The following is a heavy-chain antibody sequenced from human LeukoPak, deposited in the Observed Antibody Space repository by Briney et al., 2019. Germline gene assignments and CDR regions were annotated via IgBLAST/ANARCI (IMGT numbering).Heavy chain of an antibody. CDR2: FDPEDGET. J-gene: IGHJ6*02. Sequence: ASVKVSCKVSGYTLTELSMHWVRQAPGKGLEWMGGFDPEDGETIHAQKFQGRVTMTEDTSTDTAYMELSSLRSEDTAVYYCATDYRFGELKAHYYGMDVWGQGTTVTVSS. D-gene: IGHD3-10*01. CDR1: GYTLTELS. V-gene: IGHV1-24*01. CDR3: ATDYRFGELKAHYYGMDV.